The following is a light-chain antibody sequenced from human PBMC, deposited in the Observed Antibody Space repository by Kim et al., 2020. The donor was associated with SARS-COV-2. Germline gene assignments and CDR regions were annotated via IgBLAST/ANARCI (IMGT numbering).Light chain of an antibody. J-gene: IGKJ1*01. CDR3: QQYNSYPWT. CDR2: KAS. V-gene: IGKV1-5*03. CDR1: QSISSW. Sequence: DIQMTQSPSTLSASVGDRVTITCRASQSISSWLAWYQQKPGKAPKVLIYKASSLESGVPSRFSGSGSGTEFTLTISSLQPDDFATYYCQQYNSYPWTFGQATKVDIK.